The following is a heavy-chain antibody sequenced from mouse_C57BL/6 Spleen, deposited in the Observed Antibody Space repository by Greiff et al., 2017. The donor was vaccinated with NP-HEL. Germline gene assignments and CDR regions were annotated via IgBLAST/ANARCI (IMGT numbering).Heavy chain of an antibody. V-gene: IGHV1-69*01. CDR3: ARSWGDYGNYFDY. D-gene: IGHD2-1*01. J-gene: IGHJ2*01. Sequence: QVQLQQPGAELVMPGASVKLSCKASGYTFTSYWMHWVKQRPGQGLEWIGEIDPSDSYTNYNQKFKGKSTLTVDKSSSTAYMQLSSLTSEDSAVYYCARSWGDYGNYFDYWGQGTTLTVSS. CDR1: GYTFTSYW. CDR2: IDPSDSYT.